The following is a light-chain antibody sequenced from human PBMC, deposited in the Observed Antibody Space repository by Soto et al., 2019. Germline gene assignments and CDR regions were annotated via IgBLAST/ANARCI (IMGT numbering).Light chain of an antibody. Sequence: QSALTQPASVSESPGQSITISCTGTSSDVGSYKFVSWYQHHPGKAPKLMIYEVTKRPSGVPDRFSGSKSGNTASLTVSGLQAEDEADYYCSSYAGSNNLLFGGGTKLTVL. V-gene: IGLV2-8*01. CDR3: SSYAGSNNLL. CDR1: SSDVGSYKF. J-gene: IGLJ2*01. CDR2: EVT.